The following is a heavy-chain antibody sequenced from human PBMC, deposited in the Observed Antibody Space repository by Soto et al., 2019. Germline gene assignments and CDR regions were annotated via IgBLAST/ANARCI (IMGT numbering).Heavy chain of an antibody. CDR1: GFTFSSYA. J-gene: IGHJ4*02. CDR2: ISSNGGST. CDR3: ARHVAGLDY. V-gene: IGHV3-64*01. D-gene: IGHD6-19*01. Sequence: GGSLRLSCAASGFTFSSYAMHWVRQAPGKGLEYVSAISSNGGSTYYANSVKGRFTISRDNSKNTLYLQMGSLRAEDMAVYYCARHVAGLDYWGQGTLVTVSS.